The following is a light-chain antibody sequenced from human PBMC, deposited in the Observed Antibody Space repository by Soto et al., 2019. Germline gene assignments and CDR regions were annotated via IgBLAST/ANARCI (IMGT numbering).Light chain of an antibody. Sequence: EGVLTQSPGTLSLSPGERATLSCRASQSVRNNYLAWYQQKPGQAPRLLIYGASNGATGIPDRFSGSGSGTDFTLTISRLEPEDFAVYYCQQYGSSPQNTFGQGTKLEI. J-gene: IGKJ2*01. CDR2: GAS. CDR3: QQYGSSPQNT. V-gene: IGKV3-20*01. CDR1: QSVRNNY.